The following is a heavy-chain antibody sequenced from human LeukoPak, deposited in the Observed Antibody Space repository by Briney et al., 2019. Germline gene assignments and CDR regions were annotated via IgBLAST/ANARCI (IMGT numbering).Heavy chain of an antibody. CDR3: AISLGYCSSTSCYWDDY. CDR2: IYHSGST. D-gene: IGHD2-2*01. V-gene: IGHV4-38-2*01. Sequence: SETLSLTCAVSGYSISSGYYWGWIRQPPGKGLEWIGSIYHSGSTYYNPSLKSRVTISVDTSKNQFSLKLSSVTAADTAVYYCAISLGYCSSTSCYWDDYWGQGTLVTVSS. J-gene: IGHJ4*02. CDR1: GYSISSGYY.